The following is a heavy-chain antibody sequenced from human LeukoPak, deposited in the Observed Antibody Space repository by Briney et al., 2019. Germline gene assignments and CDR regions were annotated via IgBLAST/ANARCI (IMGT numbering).Heavy chain of an antibody. Sequence: GGSLRLSCAASGFTFSDYDMHWVRQATGKGLEWVSAIGTAGDSYYTGSVKGRFTISRENAKNSLYLQMNSLRAEDTAVYYCARVAKERVGGVYYFDYWGQGTLVTVSS. D-gene: IGHD1-1*01. V-gene: IGHV3-13*01. CDR3: ARVAKERVGGVYYFDY. CDR1: GFTFSDYD. J-gene: IGHJ4*02. CDR2: IGTAGDS.